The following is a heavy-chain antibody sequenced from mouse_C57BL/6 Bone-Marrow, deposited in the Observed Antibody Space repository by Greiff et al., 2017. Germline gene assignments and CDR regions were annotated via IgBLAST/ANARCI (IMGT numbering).Heavy chain of an antibody. D-gene: IGHD2-2*01. CDR1: GYTFTSYT. J-gene: IGHJ1*03. V-gene: IGHV1-4*01. CDR3: TRNGYPYWYVDF. Sequence: VQLQQSGAELARPGASVKMSCKASGYTFTSYTMHWVKQRPGQGLEWIGYINPSSADTQYNQKFKDKATLTADKSSSTAYMQLSRLTSEDSAVYYCTRNGYPYWYVDFWGTGTTVTVSS. CDR2: INPSSADT.